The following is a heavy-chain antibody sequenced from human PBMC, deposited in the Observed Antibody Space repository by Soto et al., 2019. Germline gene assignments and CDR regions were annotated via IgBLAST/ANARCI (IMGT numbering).Heavy chain of an antibody. Sequence: GGSLRLSCAASGFTFSSYSMNWVRQAPGKGLEWVSSISSSSSYIYYADSVKGRFTISGDNAKNSLYLQMNSLRAEDTAVDYCARWAFSSSPGPYYYYGMDVWGQGTTVTVSS. CDR2: ISSSSSYI. CDR3: ARWAFSSSPGPYYYYGMDV. V-gene: IGHV3-21*01. CDR1: GFTFSSYS. D-gene: IGHD6-6*01. J-gene: IGHJ6*02.